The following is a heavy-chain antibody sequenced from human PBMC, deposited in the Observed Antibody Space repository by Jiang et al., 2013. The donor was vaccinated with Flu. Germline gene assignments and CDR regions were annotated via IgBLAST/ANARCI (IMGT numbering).Heavy chain of an antibody. V-gene: IGHV1-8*01. CDR1: GYTFTSYD. J-gene: IGHJ4*02. CDR2: MNPNSGNT. Sequence: SCKASGYTFTSYDISWVRQATGQGLEWMGWMNPNSGNTGYAQKFQGRVTMTRNTSISTAYMELSSLRSEDTAVYYCARGPLFCSSTSCYTDQFDYWGQGTLVTVSS. CDR3: ARGPLFCSSTSCYTDQFDY. D-gene: IGHD2-2*02.